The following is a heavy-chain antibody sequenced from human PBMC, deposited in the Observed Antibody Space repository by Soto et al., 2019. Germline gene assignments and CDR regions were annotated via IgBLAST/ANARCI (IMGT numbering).Heavy chain of an antibody. Sequence: ASVKVSCKASGGTFSSYAISWVRQAPGQGLEWMGGIIPIFGTANYAQKFQGRVTITADESTSTAYMELSSLRSEDTAVYYCARVILPYRVPAAPFDPWGQGTLVTVSS. CDR3: ARVILPYRVPAAPFDP. CDR2: IIPIFGTA. J-gene: IGHJ5*02. D-gene: IGHD2-2*01. V-gene: IGHV1-69*13. CDR1: GGTFSSYA.